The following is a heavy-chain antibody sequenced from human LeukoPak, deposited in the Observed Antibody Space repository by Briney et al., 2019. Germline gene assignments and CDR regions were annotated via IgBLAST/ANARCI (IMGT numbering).Heavy chain of an antibody. CDR2: TYYRSKWYN. CDR1: GDSVSSNSGT. D-gene: IGHD5/OR15-5a*01. CDR3: ARGKSKRLDV. J-gene: IGHJ6*02. Sequence: SQTLSLTCAISGDSVSSNSGTWNWIRQSPSRGLEWLGRTYYRSKWYNDYAVSVQSRITINPDTSKNHFSLQLSSVTPEDTAVYFCARGKSKRLDVWGQGTTVTVSS. V-gene: IGHV6-1*01.